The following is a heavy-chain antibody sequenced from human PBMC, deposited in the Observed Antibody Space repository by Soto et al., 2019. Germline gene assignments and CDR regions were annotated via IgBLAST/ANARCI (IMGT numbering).Heavy chain of an antibody. CDR1: GYTFTSYD. J-gene: IGHJ4*02. Sequence: ASVKVSCKASGYTFTSYDINWVRQATGQGLEWMGWMNPNSGNTGYAQKFQGRVTMTRTTSISTAYMELSSLRSEDTAVYSCARPCKGASPAGSGVRVDDYRNQVTLVIFSS. V-gene: IGHV1-8*01. CDR2: MNPNSGNT. D-gene: IGHD2-8*02. CDR3: ARPCKGASPAGSGVRVDDY.